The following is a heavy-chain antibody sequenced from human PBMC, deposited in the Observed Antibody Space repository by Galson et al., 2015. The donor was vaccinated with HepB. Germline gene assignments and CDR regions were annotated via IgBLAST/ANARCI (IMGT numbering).Heavy chain of an antibody. CDR1: GVAVSSYV. D-gene: IGHD3-9*01. CDR2: ISYDGSNQ. V-gene: IGHV3-30*18. Sequence: SLRLSCADSGVAVSSYVMHGVRQAPGKGLEWVAVISYDGSNQYYADSVKGRFTISRDNSKNTLYLQMNSLRAEDTAVYYCAKDRSYDILTGLDYWGQGTLVTVSS. CDR3: AKDRSYDILTGLDY. J-gene: IGHJ4*02.